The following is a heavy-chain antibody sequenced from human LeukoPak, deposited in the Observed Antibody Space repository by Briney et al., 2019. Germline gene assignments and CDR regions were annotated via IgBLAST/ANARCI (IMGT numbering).Heavy chain of an antibody. CDR2: TYDRSKWYN. CDR1: GDSISSKNAA. V-gene: IGHV6-1*01. J-gene: IGHJ2*01. Sequence: SQTLSLTCAISGDSISSKNAAWNWIRQSPSRGLEWLGRTYDRSKWYNEYAVSVKIRMTINPDTSKNQFSLQLNSVTPEDTAVYYCARAVGFFDLWGRGTLVTVSS. CDR3: ARAVGFFDL.